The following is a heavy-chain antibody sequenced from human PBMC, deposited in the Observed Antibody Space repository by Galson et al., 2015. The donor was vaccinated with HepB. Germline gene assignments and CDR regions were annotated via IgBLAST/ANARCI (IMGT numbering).Heavy chain of an antibody. D-gene: IGHD2-15*01. CDR2: ISGSGGST. J-gene: IGHJ4*02. Sequence: SLRLSCAASGFTFSSYAMSWVRQAPGKGLEWVSAISGSGGSTYYADSVKGRFTISRDNSKNTLYLQMNSLRAEDTAVYYCAKFNLGGYCSGGSCPRGETHFDYWGQGTLVTVSS. CDR1: GFTFSSYA. CDR3: AKFNLGGYCSGGSCPRGETHFDY. V-gene: IGHV3-23*01.